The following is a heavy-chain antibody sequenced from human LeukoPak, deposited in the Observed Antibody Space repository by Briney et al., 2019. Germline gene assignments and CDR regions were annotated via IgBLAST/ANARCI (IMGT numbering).Heavy chain of an antibody. CDR1: TYISSDFG. D-gene: IGHD3-16*02. CDR3: ARVYLYTTGWSAAYYYFMDV. V-gene: IGHV1-18*01. CDR2: VSGDNGQT. Sequence: EASVKVSCKASTYISSDFGISWVRLAPGGGLEWMGWVSGDNGQTNYGHKFYGRVTMTMETSTNTASMGLRGLRSDDTAIYYCARVYLYTTGWSAAYYYFMDVWGKGTTVIVSS. J-gene: IGHJ6*03.